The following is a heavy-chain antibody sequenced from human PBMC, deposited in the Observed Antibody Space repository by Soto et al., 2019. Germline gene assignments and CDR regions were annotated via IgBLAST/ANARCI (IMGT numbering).Heavy chain of an antibody. CDR2: IDPSDSHA. V-gene: IGHV5-10-1*01. J-gene: IGHJ4*02. CDR1: GYTFSTYY. Sequence: EVQLVQSGAEVKKPGESLKISCKGSGYTFSTYYISWVRQMPGKGLEWMGRIDPSDSHATYSPSFQGHVTMSVDKSINTAYLHWSSLKASDTAVYYCARLRDSWGQGTLVTVSS. CDR3: ARLRDS.